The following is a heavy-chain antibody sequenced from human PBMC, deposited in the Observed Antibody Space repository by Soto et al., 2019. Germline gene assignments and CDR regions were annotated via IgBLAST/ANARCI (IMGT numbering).Heavy chain of an antibody. D-gene: IGHD3-22*01. CDR3: ARDGYYYDSSGYQRVYYFDY. CDR1: GGSISSYY. V-gene: IGHV4-59*01. J-gene: IGHJ4*02. Sequence: PSETLSLTCAVSGGSISSYYWSWIRQSPGKGLEWIGYIFYSGSTNYNPSLKSRVTISVDTSKNQFSLKLSSVTAADTAVYYCARDGYYYDSSGYQRVYYFDYWGQGTLVTVS. CDR2: IFYSGST.